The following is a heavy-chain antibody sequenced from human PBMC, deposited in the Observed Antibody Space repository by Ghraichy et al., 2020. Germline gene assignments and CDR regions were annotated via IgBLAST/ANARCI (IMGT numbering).Heavy chain of an antibody. CDR3: ARQEKELWLDY. CDR1: GGSISSSSYY. J-gene: IGHJ4*02. V-gene: IGHV4-39*01. CDR2: IYYSGST. Sequence: SETLSLTCTVSGGSISSSSYYWGWIRQPPGKGLEWIGSIYYSGSTYYNPSLKSRVTISVDTSKNQFSLKLSSVTAADTAVYYCARQEKELWLDYWGQGTLVTVSS. D-gene: IGHD5-18*01.